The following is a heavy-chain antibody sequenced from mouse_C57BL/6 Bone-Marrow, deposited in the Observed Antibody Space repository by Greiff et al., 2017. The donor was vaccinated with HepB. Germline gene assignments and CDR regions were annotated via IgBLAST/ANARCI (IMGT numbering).Heavy chain of an antibody. CDR3: ARDRLLSYYYAMDY. CDR1: GYSITSGYY. CDR2: ISYDGSN. J-gene: IGHJ4*01. Sequence: EVQLVESGPGLVKPSQSLSLTCSVTGYSITSGYYWNWIRQFPGNKLEWMGYISYDGSNNYNPSLKNRISITRDTSKNQSFLKLKSVTTEDTATYYCARDRLLSYYYAMDYWGQGASVTVSS. D-gene: IGHD2-10*01. V-gene: IGHV3-6*01.